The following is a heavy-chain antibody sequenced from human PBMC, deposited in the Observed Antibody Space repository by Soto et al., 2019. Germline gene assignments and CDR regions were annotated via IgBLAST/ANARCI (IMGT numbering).Heavy chain of an antibody. CDR1: GFPFSSYG. CDR2: ISYDGSNK. J-gene: IGHJ4*02. CDR3: AGGQYYFDY. Sequence: QVQLVESGGGVVQSGTSLRLSCAASGFPFSSYGMHWVRQAPGKGLEWVAQISYDGSNKFYADSVKGRFTISRENSKNTLYLQMSSLRAEDTAVYYCAGGQYYFDYCGQGTVVSVSS. D-gene: IGHD2-15*01. V-gene: IGHV3-30*03.